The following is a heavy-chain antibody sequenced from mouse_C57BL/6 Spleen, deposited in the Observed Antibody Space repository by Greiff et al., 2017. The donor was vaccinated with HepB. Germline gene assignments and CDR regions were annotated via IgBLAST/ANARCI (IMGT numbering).Heavy chain of an antibody. J-gene: IGHJ1*03. CDR2: IRSKSNNYAT. CDR1: GFSFNTYA. D-gene: IGHD1-1*01. V-gene: IGHV10-1*01. Sequence: GGGLVQPKGSLKLSCAASGFSFNTYAMNWVRQAPGKGLEWVARIRSKSNNYATYYADSVKDRFTISRDDSESMLYLQMNNLKTEDTAMYYCVFGTTVAYWYFDVWGTGTTVTVSS. CDR3: VFGTTVAYWYFDV.